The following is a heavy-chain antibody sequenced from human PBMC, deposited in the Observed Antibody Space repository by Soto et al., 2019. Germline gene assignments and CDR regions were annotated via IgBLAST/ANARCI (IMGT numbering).Heavy chain of an antibody. Sequence: PGESLKISCKGSGYTFTTYWIAWVRQMPGKGLEWMGIIYPGDSDTRYSPSFQGQVTISADKSISIAYLQWSSLKASDTAMYYCARHGSTTSSPYSYSGLDVWGQGTTVTVSS. CDR1: GYTFTTYW. CDR2: IYPGDSDT. D-gene: IGHD1-1*01. V-gene: IGHV5-51*01. CDR3: ARHGSTTSSPYSYSGLDV. J-gene: IGHJ6*02.